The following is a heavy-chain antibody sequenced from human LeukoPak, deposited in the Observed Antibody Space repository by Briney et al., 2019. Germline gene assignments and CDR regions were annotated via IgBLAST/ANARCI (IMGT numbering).Heavy chain of an antibody. J-gene: IGHJ4*02. CDR2: VSGSGGST. CDR1: GFTFSSYA. Sequence: GGSLRLSCAASGFTFSSYAMSWVRQAPGKGLEWVSAVSGSGGSTYYADSVKGRFTISRDNSKNTLYLQMNSLRAEDTAVYYCAKHAGYSSSWYLDYWGQGTLVTVSS. V-gene: IGHV3-23*01. D-gene: IGHD6-13*01. CDR3: AKHAGYSSSWYLDY.